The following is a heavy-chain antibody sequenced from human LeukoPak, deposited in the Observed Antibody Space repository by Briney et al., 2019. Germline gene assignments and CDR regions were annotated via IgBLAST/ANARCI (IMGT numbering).Heavy chain of an antibody. D-gene: IGHD3-10*01. CDR1: GFTFSSYG. Sequence: GGSLRLSCAASGFTFSSYGMHWVRQAPGKGLEWVAFIWYDGTYKSYADSVKGRFTISRDNSKNTLYLQMNSLRAEDTAVYYCGRHRSGSGTYFIDYWGQGTLVSVSS. CDR2: IWYDGTYK. V-gene: IGHV3-33*01. CDR3: GRHRSGSGTYFIDY. J-gene: IGHJ4*02.